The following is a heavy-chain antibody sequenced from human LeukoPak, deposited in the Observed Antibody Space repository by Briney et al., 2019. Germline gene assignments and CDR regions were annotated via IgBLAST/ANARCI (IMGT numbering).Heavy chain of an antibody. CDR1: GGSISSYY. CDR3: ARGDSGSYYDY. D-gene: IGHD1-26*01. Sequence: SETLSLTCTVSGGSISSYYWSWIRQPPGKGLEWIGYIYYSGSTNYNPSLKSRVTISVDTSKNQFSLKPSSVTAADTAVYYCARGDSGSYYDYWGQGTLVTVSS. V-gene: IGHV4-59*01. J-gene: IGHJ4*02. CDR2: IYYSGST.